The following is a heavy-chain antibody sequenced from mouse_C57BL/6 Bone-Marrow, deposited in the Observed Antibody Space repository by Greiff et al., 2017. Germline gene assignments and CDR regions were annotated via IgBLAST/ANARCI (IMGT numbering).Heavy chain of an antibody. Sequence: VQLQQSGPGLVKPSQSLSLTCSVTGYSITSGYYWNWIRQFPGNKLEWMGYISYDGSNNYNPSLKNRISITRDTSKNQFFLKLNSVTTEDTATYYCARGGILPYWGQGTLVTVSA. CDR2: ISYDGSN. CDR1: GYSITSGYY. CDR3: ARGGILPY. D-gene: IGHD1-1*01. J-gene: IGHJ3*01. V-gene: IGHV3-6*01.